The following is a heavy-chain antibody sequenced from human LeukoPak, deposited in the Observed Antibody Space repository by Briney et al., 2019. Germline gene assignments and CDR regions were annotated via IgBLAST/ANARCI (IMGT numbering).Heavy chain of an antibody. V-gene: IGHV1-18*01. CDR1: GYTFTSYG. CDR2: ISAYNGNT. Sequence: ASVKVSSTASGYTFTSYGISWVRQAPGQGLEWMGWISAYNGNTNYAQKLQGRGTMTTDTSTSTAYIELRSLRSDDTAVYYCAREQSSSGWYSPEGTFDYWGQGTLVTVSS. CDR3: AREQSSSGWYSPEGTFDY. J-gene: IGHJ4*02. D-gene: IGHD6-19*01.